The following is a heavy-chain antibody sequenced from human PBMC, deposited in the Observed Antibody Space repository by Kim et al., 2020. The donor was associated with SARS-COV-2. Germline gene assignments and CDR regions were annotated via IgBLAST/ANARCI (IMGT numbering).Heavy chain of an antibody. J-gene: IGHJ3*02. CDR1: GFIFSGYA. CDR2: FRGSGGNT. D-gene: IGHD2-15*01. V-gene: IGHV3-23*01. Sequence: GGSLRLSCVASGFIFSGYAMNWVRQVPGKGLEWVSGFRGSGGNTYYADSVKGRFTISRDDAKNTLYLQMNSLTAEDTAIYYCAKETRYCSSGSCFSDALVIWGQGTGVSVSS. CDR3: AKETRYCSSGSCFSDALVI.